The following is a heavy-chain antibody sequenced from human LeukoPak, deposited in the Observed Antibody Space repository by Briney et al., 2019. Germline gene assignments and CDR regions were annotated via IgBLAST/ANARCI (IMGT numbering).Heavy chain of an antibody. J-gene: IGHJ4*02. CDR1: GFTFSDYP. CDR3: ARDFGRWFLDY. V-gene: IGHV3-48*04. D-gene: IGHD4-23*01. CDR2: IRSRSTTI. Sequence: GGSLRLSCTASGFTFSDYPMNWVRQAPGKGLEWVSFIRSRSTTIYYADSVKGRFTISRDNAKNSLYLQMNSLRAEDTAVYYCARDFGRWFLDYWGQGTLVTVSS.